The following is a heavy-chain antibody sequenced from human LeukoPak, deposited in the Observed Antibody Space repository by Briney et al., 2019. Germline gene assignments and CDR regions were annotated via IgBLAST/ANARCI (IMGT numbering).Heavy chain of an antibody. V-gene: IGHV1-8*01. Sequence: GASVKVSCKASGYTFSSYDINWVRQATGQGLEWMGWMNPNSGNTGYAQKFQGRLNMTRNTSISTAYMELSSLRSEDTAVYYCARRVGRGWPVQHWGQGTLVTASS. J-gene: IGHJ1*01. CDR1: GYTFSSYD. CDR2: MNPNSGNT. D-gene: IGHD3-22*01. CDR3: ARRVGRGWPVQH.